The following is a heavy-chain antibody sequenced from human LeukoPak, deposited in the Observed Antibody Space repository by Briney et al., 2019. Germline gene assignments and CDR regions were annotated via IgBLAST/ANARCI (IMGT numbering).Heavy chain of an antibody. CDR1: GGSISSYY. CDR3: ARDPLFGAAAGTGVSYNWFDP. Sequence: SETLSLTCTVSGGSISSYYWSWIRQPAGKGLEWIGRIYTSGSTNYNPSLKSRVTMSVDTSKNQFSLKLSSVTAADTAVYYCARDPLFGAAAGTGVSYNWFDPWGQGTLVTVSS. J-gene: IGHJ5*02. CDR2: IYTSGST. D-gene: IGHD6-13*01. V-gene: IGHV4-4*07.